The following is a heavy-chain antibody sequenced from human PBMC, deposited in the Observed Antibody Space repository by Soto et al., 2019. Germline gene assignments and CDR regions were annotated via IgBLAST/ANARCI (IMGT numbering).Heavy chain of an antibody. CDR2: VAYDGRSK. CDR1: GFTFSSYA. Sequence: QVQLVESGGGVVQPGRSLRLSCAASGFTFSSYALHWVRQAPGKGLEWVAVVAYDGRSKYYADSVKGRFTISRDNSRTTVYLQMNSLRDEDTAMYYCARDDILVIPGGSYNYGMDVWGHGTTVTVSS. D-gene: IGHD2-2*01. J-gene: IGHJ6*02. V-gene: IGHV3-30*04. CDR3: ARDDILVIPGGSYNYGMDV.